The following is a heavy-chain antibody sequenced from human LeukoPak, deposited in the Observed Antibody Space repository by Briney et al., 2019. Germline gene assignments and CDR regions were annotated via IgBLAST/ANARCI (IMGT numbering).Heavy chain of an antibody. CDR1: GFTFSSYA. V-gene: IGHV3-23*01. D-gene: IGHD3-10*01. Sequence: GGSLRFSCAASGFTFSSYAMSWVRQAPGKGLEWVSAISGSGGSTYYADSVKGRFTISRDNSKNTLYLQMNSLRAEDTAVYYCAKGELLWFGISNWFDPWGQGTLVTVSS. J-gene: IGHJ5*02. CDR2: ISGSGGST. CDR3: AKGELLWFGISNWFDP.